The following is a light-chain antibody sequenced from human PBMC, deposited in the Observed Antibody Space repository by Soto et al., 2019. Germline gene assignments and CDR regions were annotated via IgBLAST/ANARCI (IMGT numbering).Light chain of an antibody. CDR1: QSVSSSY. CDR3: QQYGSSLFT. J-gene: IGKJ3*01. V-gene: IGKV3-20*01. Sequence: EIVLTQSPGTLSLSPGERATLSCRASQSVSSSYLAWYQQKPGQAPRLLIYGASSRATGIPDRFSGSGSGTDFTLTISRLEPEDVAVYYCQQYGSSLFTVGPGTKVDI. CDR2: GAS.